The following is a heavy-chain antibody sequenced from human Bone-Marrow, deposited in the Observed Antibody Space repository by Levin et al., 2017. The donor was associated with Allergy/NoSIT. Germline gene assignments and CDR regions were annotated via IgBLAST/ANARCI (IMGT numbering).Heavy chain of an antibody. J-gene: IGHJ4*02. CDR1: GFTFSNYY. CDR2: IKQDGTEK. V-gene: IGHV3-7*01. CDR3: ARALPTAAAGTFGY. D-gene: IGHD6-13*01. Sequence: PGGSLRLSCAASGFTFSNYYMNWVRQAPGEGLEWVANIKQDGTEKNYVDSVKGRFTISRDNAQNSLYLQMSSLRAEDTATYYCARALPTAAAGTFGYWGQGILVTVSS.